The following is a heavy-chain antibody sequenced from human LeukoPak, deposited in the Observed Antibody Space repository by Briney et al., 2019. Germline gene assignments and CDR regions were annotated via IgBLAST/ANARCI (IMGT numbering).Heavy chain of an antibody. CDR3: AKDRWDTVLAHFDY. J-gene: IGHJ4*02. Sequence: PGGSLRLACAASGFAFSNYAMSWVRQAPGKGRELVSGISGSGGGAFYADSVKGRFTISRDNSKNTLYLQMNSLRAEDTAVYYCAKDRWDTVLAHFDYWGQGTLVTVSP. CDR1: GFAFSNYA. D-gene: IGHD5-18*01. CDR2: ISGSGGGA. V-gene: IGHV3-23*01.